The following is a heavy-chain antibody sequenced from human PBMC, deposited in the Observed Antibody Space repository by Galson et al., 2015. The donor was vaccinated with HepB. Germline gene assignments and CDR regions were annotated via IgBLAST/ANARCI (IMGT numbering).Heavy chain of an antibody. Sequence: QSGAEVTKPGESLRISCKGSGYSFTSYWISWVRQMPGKGLEWMGRIDPSDSYTNYSPSFQGHVTISADKSISTAYLQWSSLKASDTAMYYCASLYGDYDEGYYYGMDVWGQGTTVTVSS. V-gene: IGHV5-10-1*01. CDR3: ASLYGDYDEGYYYGMDV. CDR2: IDPSDSYT. J-gene: IGHJ6*02. CDR1: GYSFTSYW. D-gene: IGHD4-17*01.